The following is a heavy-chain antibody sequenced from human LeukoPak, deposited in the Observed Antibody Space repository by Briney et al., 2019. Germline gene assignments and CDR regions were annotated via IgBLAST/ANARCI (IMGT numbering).Heavy chain of an antibody. D-gene: IGHD6-19*01. J-gene: IGHJ5*02. CDR2: INPNSGDT. Sequence: ASVRVSYEASVDTFTVDYICCGRDAPGQGGERGGYINPNSGDTNYAQKFQCRVIMTRATSICTAFMELSRLRSDETAVYYCARVVSIAVAGTVHLNCFDPWGQGTLVTVSS. CDR3: ARVVSIAVAGTVHLNCFDP. V-gene: IGHV1-2*02. CDR1: VDTFTVDY.